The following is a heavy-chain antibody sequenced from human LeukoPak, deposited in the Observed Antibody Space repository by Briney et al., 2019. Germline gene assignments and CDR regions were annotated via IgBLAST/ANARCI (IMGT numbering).Heavy chain of an antibody. V-gene: IGHV4-59*01. D-gene: IGHD6-19*01. Sequence: SETLSLTCTASGGSISSYYWSWIRQPPGQGLEWIGYIYYSRSTNYNPSLKSRVAISVDTSKNQFSLKLSSVTAADTAVYYCARSSGWYLDYYYMDVWGKGTTVTVSS. CDR2: IYYSRST. CDR3: ARSSGWYLDYYYMDV. CDR1: GGSISSYY. J-gene: IGHJ6*03.